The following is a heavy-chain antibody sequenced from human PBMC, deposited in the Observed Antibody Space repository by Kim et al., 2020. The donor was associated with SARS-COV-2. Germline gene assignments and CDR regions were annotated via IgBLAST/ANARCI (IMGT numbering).Heavy chain of an antibody. CDR2: IKSKTDGGTT. V-gene: IGHV3-15*01. CDR1: GFTFSNAW. D-gene: IGHD1-26*01. CDR3: TTELTPGKRELLPLDY. J-gene: IGHJ4*02. Sequence: GGSLRLSCAASGFTFSNAWMSWVRQAPGKGLEWVGRIKSKTDGGTTDYAAPVKGRFTISRDDSKNTLYLQMNSLKTEDTAVYYCTTELTPGKRELLPLDYWGQGTLVTVSS.